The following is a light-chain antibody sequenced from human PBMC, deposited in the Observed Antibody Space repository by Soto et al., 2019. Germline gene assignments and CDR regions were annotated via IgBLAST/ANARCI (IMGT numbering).Light chain of an antibody. CDR3: HQFYNWPPGT. Sequence: EIVLTQSPATLSLSPGERATLSCRASQSVSSYLAWYQQKPGQAPRLLIYDASNRATGIPARFSGSGSGTDFTLTISSLEPEDFAVYYCHQFYNWPPGTFGQGTKLEIK. CDR1: QSVSSY. CDR2: DAS. J-gene: IGKJ2*01. V-gene: IGKV3-11*01.